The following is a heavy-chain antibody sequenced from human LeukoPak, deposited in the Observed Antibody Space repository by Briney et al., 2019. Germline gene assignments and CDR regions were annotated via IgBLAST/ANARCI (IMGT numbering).Heavy chain of an antibody. D-gene: IGHD4-17*01. CDR1: GFTFSTYA. Sequence: GGSLRLSCAASGFTFSTYAMHWVRQAPGKGLEWVAVIWSDSANKYYADSVRGRFTISRDNSKNTLYLQMSSLRAEDTAMYYCARDRLTTVTTFHFDYWGQGTLVTVSS. V-gene: IGHV3-33*01. J-gene: IGHJ4*02. CDR3: ARDRLTTVTTFHFDY. CDR2: IWSDSANK.